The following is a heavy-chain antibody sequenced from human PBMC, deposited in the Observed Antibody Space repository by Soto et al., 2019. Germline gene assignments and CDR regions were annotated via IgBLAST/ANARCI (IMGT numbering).Heavy chain of an antibody. CDR2: INPNNGGT. Sequence: QVQLVQSGPEVRRPGASVKVSCKASGYIFTGFHMHWVRQAPGQGLEWMGWINPNNGGTKSAQKFQGRVTMTTDSSITTAYMELNSLRSDDTAVYYCARGRFDGDDNFFAPWGQGTLVTVTS. D-gene: IGHD4-17*01. CDR1: GYIFTGFH. J-gene: IGHJ5*02. CDR3: ARGRFDGDDNFFAP. V-gene: IGHV1-2*02.